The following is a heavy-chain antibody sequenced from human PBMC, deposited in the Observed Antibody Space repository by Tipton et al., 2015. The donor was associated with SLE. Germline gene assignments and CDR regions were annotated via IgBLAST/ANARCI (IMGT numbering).Heavy chain of an antibody. CDR3: ARARVGAAGSNWFDP. J-gene: IGHJ5*02. V-gene: IGHV4-4*02. Sequence: TLSLTCAVSGGSISSTNWWSWVRQPPGKGLEWIAEIYHSGNTNYNPSLKSRVTILVDKSKNKFSLKLSSVSAADTAVDYCARARVGAAGSNWFDPWGQGTLVTVSS. D-gene: IGHD1-26*01. CDR1: GGSISSTNW. CDR2: IYHSGNT.